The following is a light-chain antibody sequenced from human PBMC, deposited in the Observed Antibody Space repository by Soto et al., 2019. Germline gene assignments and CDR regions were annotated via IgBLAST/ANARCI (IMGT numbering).Light chain of an antibody. CDR2: WAS. V-gene: IGKV4-1*01. CDR3: QQSYSTPWT. CDR1: QSVLYSSNNKNF. Sequence: DIVMTQSPDSLAVSLGERATINCKSSQSVLYSSNNKNFLALYQQKPGQPPKLLIYWASTRESGVPDRFSASGSGTDFTLTISSLQAEDVAVYYCQQSYSTPWTFGQGTKVEIK. J-gene: IGKJ1*01.